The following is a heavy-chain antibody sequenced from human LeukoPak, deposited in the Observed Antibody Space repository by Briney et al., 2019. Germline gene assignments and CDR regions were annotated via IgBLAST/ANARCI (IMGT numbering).Heavy chain of an antibody. CDR1: GYTFTGYY. D-gene: IGHD6-19*01. J-gene: IGHJ6*02. V-gene: IGHV1-2*02. Sequence: GASVKVSCKASGYTFTGYYMHWVRQAPGQGLEWMGWINPNSGGTNYAQKFQGRVTMTRDTSISTAYMELSRLRSDDTAVYYCARAYSSGWYYYYYGMDVWGQGTTVTVSS. CDR2: INPNSGGT. CDR3: ARAYSSGWYYYYYGMDV.